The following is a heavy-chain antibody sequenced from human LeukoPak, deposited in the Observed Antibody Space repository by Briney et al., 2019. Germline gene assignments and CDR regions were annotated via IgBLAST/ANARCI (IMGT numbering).Heavy chain of an antibody. CDR2: VSGSGDST. Sequence: GGSLRLSCAASGLTFSSYAMSWVRQAPGRGLEWVSAVSGSGDSTYYADSVKGRFTISRDNSKNTQYLQMNSLRAEDTAVYYCAKDLYCSGGSCYSGGYYDSSGYPDDAFDIWGQGTMVTVSS. CDR3: AKDLYCSGGSCYSGGYYDSSGYPDDAFDI. V-gene: IGHV3-23*01. J-gene: IGHJ3*02. D-gene: IGHD2-15*01. CDR1: GLTFSSYA.